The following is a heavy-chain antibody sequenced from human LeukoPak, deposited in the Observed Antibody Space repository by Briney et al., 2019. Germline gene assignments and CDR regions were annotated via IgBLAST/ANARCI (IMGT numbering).Heavy chain of an antibody. CDR2: ISAYNGNT. CDR1: GYTFTSYG. J-gene: IGHJ6*02. V-gene: IGHV1-18*01. CDR3: ARGEQQLPPYYYCYYGMDV. Sequence: ASVKVSCKASGYTFTSYGISWVRQAPGQGLEWMGWISAYNGNTNYAQKLQGRVTMTTDTSTSTAYMELRSLRSDDTAVYYCARGEQQLPPYYYCYYGMDVWGQGTTVTVSS. D-gene: IGHD6-13*01.